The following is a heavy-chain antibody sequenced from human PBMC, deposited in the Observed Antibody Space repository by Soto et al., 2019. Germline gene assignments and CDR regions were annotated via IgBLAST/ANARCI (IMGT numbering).Heavy chain of an antibody. CDR2: ISGSGGST. J-gene: IGHJ4*02. CDR3: AKTAYYDILTGYYPVYYFDY. V-gene: IGHV3-23*01. CDR1: GFTFSSYA. Sequence: PGWSLRLSCAASGFTFSSYAMSWVRQDPRKGLEWVSAISGSGGSTYYADSVKGRFTISRDNSKNTLYLQMNSLRAEDTAVYYCAKTAYYDILTGYYPVYYFDYWGQGTLVTVSS. D-gene: IGHD3-9*01.